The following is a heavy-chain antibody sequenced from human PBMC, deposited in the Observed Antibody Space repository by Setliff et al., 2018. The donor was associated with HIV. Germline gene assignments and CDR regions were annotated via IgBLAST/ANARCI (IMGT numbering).Heavy chain of an antibody. V-gene: IGHV3-48*01. J-gene: IGHJ4*02. CDR2: ISGSSSTI. CDR3: ARESGGARGYSYGFVDY. CDR1: GFTFSSYA. Sequence: GGSLRLSCAASGFTFSSYAMSWVRQAPGKGLEWVSAISGSSSTIYYADSVKGRFTISRDNAKNSLYLQMNSLRAEDTAVSYCARESGGARGYSYGFVDYWGQGTLVTVSS. D-gene: IGHD5-18*01.